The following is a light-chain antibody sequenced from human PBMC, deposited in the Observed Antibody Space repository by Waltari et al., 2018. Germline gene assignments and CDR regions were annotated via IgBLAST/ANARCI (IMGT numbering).Light chain of an antibody. CDR1: SSYVGDYDY. J-gene: IGLJ3*02. V-gene: IGLV2-8*01. CDR3: GSFAGSINWV. CDR2: EVS. Sequence: QSALTQPPSASGSPGQSVTISCTGTSSYVGDYDYVSWYQQPPGKAPKLIIYEVSKRPSGVPDPFSGSKSGNTASLTVSGLQAEDEADYYCGSFAGSINWVFGGGTKLTVL.